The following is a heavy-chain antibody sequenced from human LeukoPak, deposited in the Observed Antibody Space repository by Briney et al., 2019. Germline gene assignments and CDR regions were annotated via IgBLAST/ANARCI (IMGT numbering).Heavy chain of an antibody. D-gene: IGHD6-19*01. CDR1: GGSISSYY. CDR2: IYYSGST. CDR3: ARVKGSGLVRGFDP. Sequence: PSETLSLTCTVSGGSISSYYWSWIRQPPGKGLEWIGYIYYSGSTNYNPSLKSRVTISVDTSKNQFSLKLSSVTAADTAVYYCARVKGSGLVRGFDPWGQGTLVTVSS. J-gene: IGHJ5*02. V-gene: IGHV4-59*01.